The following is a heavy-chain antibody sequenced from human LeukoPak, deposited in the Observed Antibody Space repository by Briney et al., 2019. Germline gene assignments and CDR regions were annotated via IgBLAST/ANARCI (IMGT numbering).Heavy chain of an antibody. CDR2: ISSSGITM. D-gene: IGHD6-19*01. CDR1: GFSFSSYE. J-gene: IGHJ4*02. V-gene: IGHV3-48*03. Sequence: GGSLRLSCATSGFSFSSYEMNWVREAPGKGLEWISYISSSGITMYADSVKGRFTISRDNAKNSLHLQMNSLRAEDTAVYYCARHNGWYDYWGQGTLVTISS. CDR3: ARHNGWYDY.